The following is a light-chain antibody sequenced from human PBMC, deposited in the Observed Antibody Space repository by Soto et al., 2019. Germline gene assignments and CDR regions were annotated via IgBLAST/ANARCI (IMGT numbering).Light chain of an antibody. CDR3: QQYRRCSA. J-gene: IGKJ1*01. Sequence: DIQMTQSPSTLSASVGDRVTITCRASQTISSWLAWYQQKPGMAPKLLIYKASTLQIGVPSRFSGSGSGTEFTLTISSLQPDYFASYYCQQYRRCSAFGQGTKVELK. CDR1: QTISSW. CDR2: KAS. V-gene: IGKV1-5*03.